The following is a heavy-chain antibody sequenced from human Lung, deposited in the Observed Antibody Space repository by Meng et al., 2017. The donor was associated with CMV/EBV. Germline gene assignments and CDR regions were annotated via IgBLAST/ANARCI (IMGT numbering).Heavy chain of an antibody. CDR2: ISYDGSNK. V-gene: IGHV3-30*04. Sequence: LTCAASGFTFSSYAMHWVRQAPGKGLEWVAVISYDGSNKYYADSVKGRFTISRDNSKNTLYLQMNSLRVEDTAVYYCTRGGGTISIFGVARIVGGMDVWGQGTTVTVSS. D-gene: IGHD3-3*01. J-gene: IGHJ6*02. CDR3: TRGGGTISIFGVARIVGGMDV. CDR1: GFTFSSYA.